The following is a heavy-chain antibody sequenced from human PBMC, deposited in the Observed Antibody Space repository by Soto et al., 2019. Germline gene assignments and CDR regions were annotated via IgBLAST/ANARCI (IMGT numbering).Heavy chain of an antibody. CDR3: ARDLLSMGPMDV. CDR2: IYYSGST. Sequence: SETLSLTCTVSGGSISSGDYYWSWIRQPPGKGLEWIGYIYYSGSTYYNPSLKSRVTISVDTSKNQFSLKLSSVTAADTAVYYCARDLLSMGPMDVWGQGTTVTVSS. CDR1: GGSISSGDYY. V-gene: IGHV4-30-4*01. J-gene: IGHJ6*02.